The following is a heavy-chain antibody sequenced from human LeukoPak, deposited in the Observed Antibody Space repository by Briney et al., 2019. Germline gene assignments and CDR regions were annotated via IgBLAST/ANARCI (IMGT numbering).Heavy chain of an antibody. J-gene: IGHJ4*02. Sequence: SETLSLTCAVYGGSFSGYYWTWIRQPPGKGLEWIGEINHSGSTSYNPSLKSRVTISLDTSKNQFFLKLTSVTAADTAVYYCAREGKGYYYGSGSYYYYYFDYWGQGTLVTVSS. V-gene: IGHV4-34*01. CDR3: AREGKGYYYGSGSYYYYYFDY. CDR2: INHSGST. CDR1: GGSFSGYY. D-gene: IGHD3-10*01.